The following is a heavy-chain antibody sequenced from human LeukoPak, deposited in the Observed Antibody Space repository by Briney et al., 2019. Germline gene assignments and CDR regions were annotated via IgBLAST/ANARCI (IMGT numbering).Heavy chain of an antibody. CDR1: GYIFTGYY. CDR2: INPNSGGT. D-gene: IGHD3-22*01. V-gene: IGHV1-2*02. CDR3: ARAPPIIDSSGYFYY. J-gene: IGHJ4*02. Sequence: ASVKVSCKASGYIFTGYYMHWVRQAPGQGLEWMGWINPNSGGTNYAQKFQGRVTMTRDTSISTAYMELSRLRSDDTAVYYCARAPPIIDSSGYFYYWGQGTLVTVS.